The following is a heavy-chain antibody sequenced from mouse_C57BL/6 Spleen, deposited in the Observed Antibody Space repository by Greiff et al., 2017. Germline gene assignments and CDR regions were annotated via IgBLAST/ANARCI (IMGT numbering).Heavy chain of an antibody. D-gene: IGHD4-1*01. V-gene: IGHV1-50*01. CDR1: GYTFTSYW. CDR3: ARGWDGGENY. J-gene: IGHJ2*01. Sequence: QVQLQQPGAELVKPGASVKLSCKASGYTFTSYWMQWVKQRPGQGLEWIGEIDPSDSYTNYNQKFKGKATLTVDTSSSTAYMQLSSLTSEDSAVYYCARGWDGGENYWGQGTTLTVSS. CDR2: IDPSDSYT.